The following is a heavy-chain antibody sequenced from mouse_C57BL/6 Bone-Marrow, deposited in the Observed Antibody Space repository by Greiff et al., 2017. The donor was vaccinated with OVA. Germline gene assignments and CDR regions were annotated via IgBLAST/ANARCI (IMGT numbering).Heavy chain of an antibody. Sequence: EVKLMESGGDLVKPGGSLKLSCAASGFTFSSYGMSWVRQTPDKRLAWVATISSGGSYTYYPDSVQGRITISRANAKNTQYQQMSRLKSEDTAMDDCERHRRVMHDYWGQGNTLTVSS. J-gene: IGHJ2*01. CDR3: ERHRRVMHDY. D-gene: IGHD2-1*01. V-gene: IGHV5-6*01. CDR2: ISSGGSYT. CDR1: GFTFSSYG.